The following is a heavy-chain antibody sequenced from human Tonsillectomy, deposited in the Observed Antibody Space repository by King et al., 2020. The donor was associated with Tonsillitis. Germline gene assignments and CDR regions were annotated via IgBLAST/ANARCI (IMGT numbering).Heavy chain of an antibody. V-gene: IGHV4-39*01. CDR3: ARLRFDYLWGSYRYPFDY. Sequence: QLQESGPGLVKPSETLSLTCTVSGASISNNNYYWGWIRQPPGKGLEWIGSIYYSGSTYYNPSLKSRVTISVDTSKNQFSLKLSSVTAADTAVYYFARLRFDYLWGSYRYPFDYWGQGTLVTVSS. CDR2: IYYSGST. J-gene: IGHJ4*02. CDR1: GASISNNNYY. D-gene: IGHD3-16*02.